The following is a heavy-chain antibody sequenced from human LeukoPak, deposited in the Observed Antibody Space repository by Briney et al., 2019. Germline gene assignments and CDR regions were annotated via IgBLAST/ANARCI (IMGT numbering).Heavy chain of an antibody. V-gene: IGHV3-7*01. CDR1: GFTFSHYW. CDR2: IKEDGSEK. Sequence: GGSLRLSCAASGFTFSHYWMTWVCQAPGRGLEWVANIKEDGSEKYYVDSVKGRFTISRDNAKNSLYLQMNSLRAEDTAVYYCARGHYYDRSGYYGVDCWGQGTLVTVSS. CDR3: ARGHYYDRSGYYGVDC. J-gene: IGHJ4*02. D-gene: IGHD3-22*01.